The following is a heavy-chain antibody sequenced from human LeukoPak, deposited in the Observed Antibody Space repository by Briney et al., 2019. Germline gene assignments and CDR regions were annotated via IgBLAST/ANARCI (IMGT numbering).Heavy chain of an antibody. CDR2: ISGSGGST. Sequence: PGGSLRLSCAASGFTFSDYGIHWVRQAPGKGLEWVSGISGSGGSTYYADSVKGRFTISRDNSKNTLYLQMNSLRAEDTAVYYCAKVIYYYDSSGYRRPSWFDPWGQGTLVTVSS. D-gene: IGHD3-22*01. V-gene: IGHV3-23*01. CDR1: GFTFSDYG. J-gene: IGHJ5*02. CDR3: AKVIYYYDSSGYRRPSWFDP.